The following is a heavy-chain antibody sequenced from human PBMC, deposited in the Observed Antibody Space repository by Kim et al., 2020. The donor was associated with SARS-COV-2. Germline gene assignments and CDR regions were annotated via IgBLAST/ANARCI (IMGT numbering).Heavy chain of an antibody. Sequence: SVKGRFTISRDDSKNTAYLQMNSLKTEDTAVYYCTRHGEDPPYYYYGMDVWGQGTTVTVSS. J-gene: IGHJ6*02. D-gene: IGHD3-10*01. CDR3: TRHGEDPPYYYYGMDV. V-gene: IGHV3-73*01.